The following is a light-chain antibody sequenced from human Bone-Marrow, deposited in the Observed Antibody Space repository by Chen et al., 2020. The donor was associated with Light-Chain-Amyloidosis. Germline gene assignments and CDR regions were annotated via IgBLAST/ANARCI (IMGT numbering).Light chain of an antibody. Sequence: YELTQPPSVSVAPGQTARITCSGDVLPTKYAYWYQEKPGQAPVLVIHRDTERPSGISERFSGSSSGTTATLTISGVQAEDEADYHCQSADSSGTYEVIFGGGTKRTVL. CDR1: VLPTKY. CDR2: RDT. V-gene: IGLV3-25*03. CDR3: QSADSSGTYEVI. J-gene: IGLJ2*01.